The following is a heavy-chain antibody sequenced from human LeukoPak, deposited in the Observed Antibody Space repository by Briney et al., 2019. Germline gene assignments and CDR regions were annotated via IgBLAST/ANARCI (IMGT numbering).Heavy chain of an antibody. CDR3: ARSRGSGNYFDS. D-gene: IGHD3-10*01. J-gene: IGHJ4*02. V-gene: IGHV4-38-2*02. Sequence: SETLSLTCTVSGYSISSGYYWGWNRQPPGKGLEWIGSIYHSGSTYYNPSLKSRVTISVDTSKNQFSLRLRSVSAADTAVYYCARSRGSGNYFDSWGQGTLVTVSS. CDR2: IYHSGST. CDR1: GYSISSGYY.